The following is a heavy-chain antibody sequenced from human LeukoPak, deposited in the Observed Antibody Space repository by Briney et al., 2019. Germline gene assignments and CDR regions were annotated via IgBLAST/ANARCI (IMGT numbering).Heavy chain of an antibody. CDR1: GFIFSNYW. J-gene: IGHJ4*02. V-gene: IGHV3-7*01. Sequence: GGSLRLSCTASGFIFSNYWMMWVRQAPGKGLEWVANINEDGSEKYYADSVKGRFTISRDNAKNSLYLQMNSLRAEDTAVYYCVPDLFGVVYDFDYWGQGTLVTVSS. CDR3: VPDLFGVVYDFDY. D-gene: IGHD3-3*01. CDR2: INEDGSEK.